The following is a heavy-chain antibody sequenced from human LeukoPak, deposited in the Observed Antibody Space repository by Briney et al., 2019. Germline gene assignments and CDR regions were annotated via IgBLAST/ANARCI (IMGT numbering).Heavy chain of an antibody. CDR2: INAGNGNT. D-gene: IGHD6-19*01. V-gene: IGHV1-3*01. J-gene: IGHJ4*02. CDR1: GYTFTSYA. CDR3: ARLAVRSSGWFDY. Sequence: ASVKVSCKAAGYTFTSYAMHWVRQAPGQRLEWMGWINAGNGNTKYSQKSQGRVTITRDTSASTAYMELSSLRSEDTAVYYCARLAVRSSGWFDYWGQGTLVTVSS.